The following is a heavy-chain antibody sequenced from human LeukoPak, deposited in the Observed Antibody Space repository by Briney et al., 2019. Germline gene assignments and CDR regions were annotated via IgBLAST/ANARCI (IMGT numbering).Heavy chain of an antibody. Sequence: SETLSLTCAVYGGSFSGYYWSWIRQPPGTGLEWFGGINHSGSTNSNPSPNSRVTVSVDTSKYPISLQLSSVTAAHTAVYYCERGRRSYYLPGWGQGTMVTVSS. J-gene: IGHJ4*02. CDR2: INHSGST. D-gene: IGHD1-26*01. CDR1: GGSFSGYY. V-gene: IGHV4-34*01. CDR3: ERGRRSYYLPG.